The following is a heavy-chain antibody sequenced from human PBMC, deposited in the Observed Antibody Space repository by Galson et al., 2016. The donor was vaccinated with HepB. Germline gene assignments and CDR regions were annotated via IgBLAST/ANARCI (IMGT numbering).Heavy chain of an antibody. V-gene: IGHV1-46*03. J-gene: IGHJ4*02. CDR2: INPSAGST. Sequence: SVKVSCKASGYTFTNYYIHWVRQAPGQGLDWMGIINPSAGSTNYAQNFQGRVTMTRDTSTSTVYMELSSLRSEDTAVYYWVREYRGGHFDYWGQGTLVTVSS. D-gene: IGHD1-26*01. CDR3: VREYRGGHFDY. CDR1: GYTFTNYY.